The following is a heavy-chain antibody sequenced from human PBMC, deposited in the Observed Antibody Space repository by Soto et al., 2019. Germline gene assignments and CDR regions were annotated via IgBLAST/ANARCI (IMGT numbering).Heavy chain of an antibody. Sequence: QVQLVQSGAEVRKPGASVKVSCKASGYTFTNYAMHWVRQAPGQRLEWMGWINAGNGNRKYSQKFQGRVTITRDTAASTAYMELSSLRSEDTAVYYCARGMDTIDYWGQGTLVTVSS. CDR2: INAGNGNR. CDR1: GYTFTNYA. CDR3: ARGMDTIDY. V-gene: IGHV1-3*01. J-gene: IGHJ4*02.